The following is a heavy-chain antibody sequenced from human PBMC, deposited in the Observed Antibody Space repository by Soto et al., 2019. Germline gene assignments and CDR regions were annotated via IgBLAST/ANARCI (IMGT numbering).Heavy chain of an antibody. D-gene: IGHD3-22*01. CDR2: ISYDGSNK. V-gene: IGHV3-30*18. CDR3: AKDPYYDSSGFYGMDV. J-gene: IGHJ6*02. CDR1: GFTFSSYG. Sequence: QVQLVESGGGVVQPGRSLRLSCAASGFTFSSYGMHWVRQAPGKGLEWVAVISYDGSNKYYADSVKGRFTISRDNSKNTLYLQMNSLRDEDTAVYYCAKDPYYDSSGFYGMDVWGQGTTVTVSS.